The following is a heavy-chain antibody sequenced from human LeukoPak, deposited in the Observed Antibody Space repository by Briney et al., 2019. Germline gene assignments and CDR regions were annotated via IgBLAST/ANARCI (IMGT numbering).Heavy chain of an antibody. CDR1: VGSICSGGYS. Sequence: PSETLSLTCAVSVGSICSGGYSGSWVRQPPGKGLEWIVYIYHSGSTYYNPSLKSRVTISVDRSKNQFSLKLSSVTAADTAVYYCASSPYYYDSSGYYSYFDYWGQGTLVTVSS. D-gene: IGHD3-22*01. V-gene: IGHV4-30-2*01. J-gene: IGHJ4*02. CDR3: ASSPYYYDSSGYYSYFDY. CDR2: IYHSGST.